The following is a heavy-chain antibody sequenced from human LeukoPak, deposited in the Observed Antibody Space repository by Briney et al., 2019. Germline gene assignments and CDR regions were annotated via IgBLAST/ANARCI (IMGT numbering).Heavy chain of an antibody. D-gene: IGHD3-22*01. CDR1: GGSISSYY. J-gene: IGHJ4*02. Sequence: SETLSLTCTVSGGSISSYYWSWIRQPPGKGLGWIGYIYYSGSTNYNPSLKSRVTISVDTSKNQFSLKLSSVTAADTAVYYCARGYDSSGYYYYFDYWGQGTLVTFSS. CDR2: IYYSGST. V-gene: IGHV4-59*08. CDR3: ARGYDSSGYYYYFDY.